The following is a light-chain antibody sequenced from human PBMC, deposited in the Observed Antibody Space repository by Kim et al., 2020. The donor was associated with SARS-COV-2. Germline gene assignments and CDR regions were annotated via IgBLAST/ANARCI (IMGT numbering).Light chain of an antibody. CDR1: RLRRCY. J-gene: IGLJ3*02. CDR3: NSRDSSGNHWV. CDR2: GKN. Sequence: GQAVRVTCQGDRLRRCYVSWYQQKPGQAPVLVIYGKNNRPSGIPDRFSGSSSGNTASLTITGAQAEDEADYYCNSRDSSGNHWVFGGGTQLTVL. V-gene: IGLV3-19*01.